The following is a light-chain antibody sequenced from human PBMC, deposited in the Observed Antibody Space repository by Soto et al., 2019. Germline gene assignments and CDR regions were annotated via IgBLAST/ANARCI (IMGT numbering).Light chain of an antibody. CDR2: DVS. CDR3: CSYAGSLGV. CDR1: SGDVGFYNY. J-gene: IGLJ3*02. V-gene: IGLV2-11*01. Sequence: QSALTQPRSVYGSPGQSVTISCTGTSGDVGFYNYVSWYQQHPGKAPKLMIYDVSKRPAGDPDRFSGSKSGNTASLTISGLQAEDEADYYCCSYAGSLGVFGGGTKETVL.